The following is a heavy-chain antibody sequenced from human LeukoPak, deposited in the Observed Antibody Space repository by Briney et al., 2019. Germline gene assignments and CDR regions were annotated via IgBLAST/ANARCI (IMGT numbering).Heavy chain of an antibody. Sequence: SETLSLTCTVSGSSIGSYYWSWIRQPAGKGLEWIGRIYTSGSTNYNPSLKSRVTMSVDTSKNQFSLKLSSMTAADTAVYYCARSYCSSTSCFQGSNYPLYYFDYWGQGTLVTVSS. CDR2: IYTSGST. CDR3: ARSYCSSTSCFQGSNYPLYYFDY. J-gene: IGHJ4*02. V-gene: IGHV4-4*07. CDR1: GSSIGSYY. D-gene: IGHD2-2*01.